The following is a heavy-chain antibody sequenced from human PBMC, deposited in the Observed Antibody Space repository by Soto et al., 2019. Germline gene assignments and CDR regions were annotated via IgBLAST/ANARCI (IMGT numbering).Heavy chain of an antibody. J-gene: IGHJ3*02. CDR2: ISSGGNT. CDR3: ARASPDILPSASKLFDI. Sequence: HPGGSLRLSCAASGFSTRNSFIIWVRQAPGKGLEWVSVISSGGNTSYADSVKGRFTISRDHSKNTLFLQMNSLRPEDTAVYYCARASPDILPSASKLFDIWGHGTLVTVSS. V-gene: IGHV3-53*01. D-gene: IGHD3-9*01. CDR1: GFSTRNSF.